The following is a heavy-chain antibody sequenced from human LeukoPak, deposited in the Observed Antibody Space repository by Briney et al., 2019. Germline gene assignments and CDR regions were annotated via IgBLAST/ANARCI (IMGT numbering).Heavy chain of an antibody. V-gene: IGHV3-21*01. CDR3: AREDCSGGSCYRYYYYYGMDV. J-gene: IGHJ6*02. D-gene: IGHD2-15*01. CDR1: GFTFSSYS. Sequence: GGSLRLSCAASGFTFSSYSMNWVRQAPGKGLEWVSSISSSSSYIYYADSVKGRFTISRDNAKNSLYLQMNSLRAEDTAVYYCAREDCSGGSCYRYYYYYGMDVWGQGTTVTVSS. CDR2: ISSSSSYI.